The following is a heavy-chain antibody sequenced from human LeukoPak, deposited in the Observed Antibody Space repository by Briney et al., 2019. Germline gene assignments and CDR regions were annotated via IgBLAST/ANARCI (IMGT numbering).Heavy chain of an antibody. CDR2: INPSGGST. CDR1: GLTFTSYY. D-gene: IGHD3-10*01. J-gene: IGHJ6*02. V-gene: IGHV1-46*01. Sequence: ASVKVSCKASGLTFTSYYMHRVRQAPGQGLEWMGIINPSGGSTSYAQKFQGRVSMTRDTSASTVYMELSSLRSEDTAVYYCARKDSVSRGLYYYYGMDVWGQGTTVTVSS. CDR3: ARKDSVSRGLYYYYGMDV.